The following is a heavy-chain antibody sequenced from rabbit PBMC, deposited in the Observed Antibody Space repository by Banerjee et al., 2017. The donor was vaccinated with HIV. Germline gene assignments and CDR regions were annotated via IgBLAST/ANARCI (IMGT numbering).Heavy chain of an antibody. CDR3: ARRDAGYDL. V-gene: IGHV1S45*01. Sequence: QEQLEEAGGELVKTEGSRTHTCTASGLSLSNTSVMCWVRQAPGKGLEWIACIYVDNGNTYYASWAKGRFTISKTSSTTVTLQVTSLTAADTATYFCARRDAGYDLWGPGTLVTVS. CDR1: GLSLSNTSV. J-gene: IGHJ6*01. D-gene: IGHD6-1*01. CDR2: IYVDNGNT.